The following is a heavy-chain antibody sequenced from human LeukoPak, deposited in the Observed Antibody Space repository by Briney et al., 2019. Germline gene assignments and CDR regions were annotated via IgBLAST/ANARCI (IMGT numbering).Heavy chain of an antibody. V-gene: IGHV4-61*01. CDR1: GGSVSSDSYY. J-gene: IGHJ4*02. CDR3: ARLDYFDSSGYREDY. Sequence: SETLSLTCTVSGGSVSSDSYYWSWIRQPPGKGLEWIGYIYYTGTTNYNPSLKSRVTISVDTSKNQFSLNLNSVTTADTAVYYCARLDYFDSSGYREDYWGQGTLVTVSS. CDR2: IYYTGTT. D-gene: IGHD3-22*01.